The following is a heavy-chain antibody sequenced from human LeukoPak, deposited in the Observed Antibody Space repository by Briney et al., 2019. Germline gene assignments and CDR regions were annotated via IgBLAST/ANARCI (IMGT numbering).Heavy chain of an antibody. Sequence: PSETLSLTCAVYGGSFSGYYWSWIRQPPGKGLEWIGEINHSGSTNYNPSLKSRVTISVDTSKNQFSLKLSSVTAADTAVYYCAGLPGYYGSGRYYYYYMDVWGKGTTVTVSS. V-gene: IGHV4-34*01. CDR1: GGSFSGYY. J-gene: IGHJ6*03. D-gene: IGHD3-10*01. CDR2: INHSGST. CDR3: AGLPGYYGSGRYYYYYMDV.